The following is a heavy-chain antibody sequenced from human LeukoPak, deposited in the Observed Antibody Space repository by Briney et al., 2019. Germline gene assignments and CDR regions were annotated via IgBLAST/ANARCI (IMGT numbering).Heavy chain of an antibody. CDR3: ARLKYYYDSSGYRAEYFQH. CDR1: GGSISSYY. J-gene: IGHJ1*01. Sequence: SETLSLTCTVSGGSISSYYWSWIRQPPGKGLEWIGYIYYSGSTNYNPSLKSRVTISVYASKNQFSLKLSSVTAADTAVYYCARLKYYYDSSGYRAEYFQHWGQGTLVTVSS. D-gene: IGHD3-22*01. V-gene: IGHV4-59*01. CDR2: IYYSGST.